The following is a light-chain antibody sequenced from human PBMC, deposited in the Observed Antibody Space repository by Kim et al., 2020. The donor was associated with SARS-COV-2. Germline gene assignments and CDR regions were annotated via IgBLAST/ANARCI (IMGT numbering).Light chain of an antibody. J-gene: IGKJ4*01. CDR1: QGISNS. CDR2: AAS. V-gene: IGKV1-17*03. CDR3: LQYNGYPFT. Sequence: DIQMTQSPSAMSASVGDRVTITCRASQGISNSLAWFQQKPGKVPKRLIYAASSLQSGVPSRFSGSGSGTEFTLTISLQPEDFGTYYCLQYNGYPFTFGGGTKVEIK.